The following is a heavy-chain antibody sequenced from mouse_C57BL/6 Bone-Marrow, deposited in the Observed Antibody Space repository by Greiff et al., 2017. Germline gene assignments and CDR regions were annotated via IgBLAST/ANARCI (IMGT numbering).Heavy chain of an antibody. J-gene: IGHJ3*01. D-gene: IGHD1-1*01. CDR2: IDPSDSYT. V-gene: IGHV1-50*01. CDR1: GYTFTSYW. Sequence: VQLQQPGAELVKPGASVKLSCKASGYTFTSYWMQWVKQRPGQGLEWIGEIDPSDSYTNYNQKFKGKATLTVDTSSSTAYMQLSSLTSEDSAVYYCAPIYYYGSSYAYWGQGTLVTVSA. CDR3: APIYYYGSSYAY.